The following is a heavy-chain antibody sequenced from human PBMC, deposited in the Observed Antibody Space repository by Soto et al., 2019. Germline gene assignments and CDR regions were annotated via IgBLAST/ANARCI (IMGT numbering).Heavy chain of an antibody. CDR3: ARGTIFGVVITLYYYYGMDV. CDR1: GGSIRSYY. D-gene: IGHD3-3*01. Sequence: PSETLSLTCTVSGGSIRSYYWSWIRQPPGKGLEWIGYVYYSGSTNYNPSLKSRVTISVDTSKNQFSLKLSSVTAADTAVYYCARGTIFGVVITLYYYYGMDVWGQGTTVTVSS. V-gene: IGHV4-59*12. CDR2: VYYSGST. J-gene: IGHJ6*02.